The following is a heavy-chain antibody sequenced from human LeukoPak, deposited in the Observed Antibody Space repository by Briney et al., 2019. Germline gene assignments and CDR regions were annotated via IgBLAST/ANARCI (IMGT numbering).Heavy chain of an antibody. Sequence: PGGSLRLSCAASGFTFSVYGMSWVRQAPGKGLEWVSHISSGRSVMNYADSVKGRFTISRDNGKNSVYLQMNSLRDEDTAVYYCAGGVYGYNAFDYWAQGTLVSVSS. CDR1: GFTFSVYG. CDR2: ISSGRSVM. D-gene: IGHD5/OR15-5a*01. CDR3: AGGVYGYNAFDY. J-gene: IGHJ4*02. V-gene: IGHV3-48*02.